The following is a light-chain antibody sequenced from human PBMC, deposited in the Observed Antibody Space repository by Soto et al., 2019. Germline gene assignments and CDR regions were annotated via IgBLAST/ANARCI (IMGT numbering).Light chain of an antibody. Sequence: QSVLTQPASVSGSPGQSMTISCTGTSSDVGGYNYVSWYQQHPGKAPKLMMDEVSNRPSGFSNRFSGSKSGNTASLTISGLQAEDEADYYCSSYTSSSIDYVFGTGTKLTVL. CDR2: EVS. CDR1: SSDVGGYNY. V-gene: IGLV2-14*01. CDR3: SSYTSSSIDYV. J-gene: IGLJ1*01.